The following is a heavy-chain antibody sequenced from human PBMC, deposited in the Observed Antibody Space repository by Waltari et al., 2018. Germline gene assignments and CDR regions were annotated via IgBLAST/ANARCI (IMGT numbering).Heavy chain of an antibody. J-gene: IGHJ4*02. CDR3: AMIAVAGTGEPNDY. D-gene: IGHD6-19*01. CDR2: TYYRSKWYN. Sequence: QVQLQQSGPGLVKPSQTLSLTCAISGDSVSSKSAAWNWIRQYPSRGLEWLGRTYYRSKWYNDYAVSVKSRITINPDTSKNQFSLQLNSVTPEDTAVYYCAMIAVAGTGEPNDYWGQGTLVTVSS. CDR1: GDSVSSKSAA. V-gene: IGHV6-1*01.